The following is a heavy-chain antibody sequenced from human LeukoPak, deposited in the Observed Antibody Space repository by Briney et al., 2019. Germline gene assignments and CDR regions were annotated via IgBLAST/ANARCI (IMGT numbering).Heavy chain of an antibody. CDR1: GYTLTELS. CDR2: IIPILGIA. CDR3: ARTLLDCSSTSCYILYFDY. Sequence: ASVKVSCKVSGYTLTELSMHWVRQAPGQGLEWMGRIIPILGIANYAQKFQGRVTITADESTSTAYMELSSLRSEDTAVYYCARTLLDCSSTSCYILYFDYWGQGTLVTVSS. J-gene: IGHJ4*02. D-gene: IGHD2-2*02. V-gene: IGHV1-69*02.